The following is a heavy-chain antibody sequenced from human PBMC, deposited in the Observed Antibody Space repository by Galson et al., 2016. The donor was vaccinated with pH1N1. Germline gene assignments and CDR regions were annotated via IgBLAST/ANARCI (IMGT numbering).Heavy chain of an antibody. V-gene: IGHV5-51*01. CDR3: ARQNDYGDYPGDAFDI. CDR1: GYRFSSSW. D-gene: IGHD4-17*01. Sequence: QSGAEVKKPGESLKISCKGSGYRFSSSWIGWVRQMPGKGLEWMGIIHLGGSHIRYSPSFQGQVTISADKSINIVSLQWSSLKASDTAMYYCARQNDYGDYPGDAFDIWGQGTMVTVSS. CDR2: IHLGGSHI. J-gene: IGHJ3*02.